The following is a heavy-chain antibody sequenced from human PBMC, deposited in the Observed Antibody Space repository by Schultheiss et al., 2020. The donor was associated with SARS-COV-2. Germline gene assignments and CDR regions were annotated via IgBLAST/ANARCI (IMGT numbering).Heavy chain of an antibody. D-gene: IGHD6-19*01. V-gene: IGHV4-34*01. CDR1: GGSISGYY. CDR2: INHSGST. J-gene: IGHJ4*01. Sequence: SETLSLTCTVSGGSISGYYWSWIRQPPGKGLEWIGEINHSGSTNYNPSLKSRVTISVDTSKNQFSLKLTSVTAADTAVYYCARPGIGWETYYFDLWGQGTLVTVSS. CDR3: ARPGIGWETYYFDL.